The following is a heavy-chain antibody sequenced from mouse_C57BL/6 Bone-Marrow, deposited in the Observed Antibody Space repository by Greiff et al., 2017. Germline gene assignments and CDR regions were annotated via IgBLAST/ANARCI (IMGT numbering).Heavy chain of an antibody. CDR3: ARGNYGSSPWFAY. J-gene: IGHJ3*01. CDR2: ISYDGSN. Sequence: EVKLQESGPGLVKPSQSLSLTCSVTGYSITSGYYWNWIRQFPGNKLEWMGYISYDGSNNYNPSLKNRISITRDTSKNQFFLKLNSVTTEDTATYYCARGNYGSSPWFAYWGQGTLVTVSA. D-gene: IGHD1-1*01. V-gene: IGHV3-6*01. CDR1: GYSITSGYY.